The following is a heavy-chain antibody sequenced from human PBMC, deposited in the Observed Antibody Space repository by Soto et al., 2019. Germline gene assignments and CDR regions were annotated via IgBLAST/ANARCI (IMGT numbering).Heavy chain of an antibody. Sequence: GGSLRLSCAASGFTFSSYGMHWVRQAPGKGLEWVAVIWYDGSNKYYADSVKGRFTISRDNSKNTLYLQMNSLRAEDTAVYYCAGSRYYYYGMDVWGQGTTVTVSS. V-gene: IGHV3-33*01. J-gene: IGHJ6*02. CDR1: GFTFSSYG. CDR2: IWYDGSNK. CDR3: AGSRYYYYGMDV. D-gene: IGHD6-13*01.